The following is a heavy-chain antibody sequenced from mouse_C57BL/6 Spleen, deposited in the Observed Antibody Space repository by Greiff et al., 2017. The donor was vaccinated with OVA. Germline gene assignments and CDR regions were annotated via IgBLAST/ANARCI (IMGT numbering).Heavy chain of an antibody. J-gene: IGHJ4*01. CDR1: GFTFTSYG. Sequence: QVQLQQSGAELARPGASVKLSCKASGFTFTSYGISWVKQRTGQGLEWIGEIYPRSGNTSYTEKLKGKATLTAAKSSCAAYMELHSMTAEDSAVYFCARMGAAMDYWGQGTSVTVAS. V-gene: IGHV1-81*01. CDR3: ARMGAAMDY. CDR2: IYPRSGNT.